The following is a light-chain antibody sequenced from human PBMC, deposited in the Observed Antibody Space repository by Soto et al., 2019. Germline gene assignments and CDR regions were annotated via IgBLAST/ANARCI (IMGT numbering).Light chain of an antibody. Sequence: QSALTQPASVSGSPGQSITISCTGTSSDVGGYNYVSWYQQHPGKAPKLMIYEVDNRPSGVSDRFSGSKSGDTASLTISELQAEDEADYHCSSYTITSTLVVFGGGTKLTVL. J-gene: IGLJ2*01. V-gene: IGLV2-14*01. CDR2: EVD. CDR1: SSDVGGYNY. CDR3: SSYTITSTLVV.